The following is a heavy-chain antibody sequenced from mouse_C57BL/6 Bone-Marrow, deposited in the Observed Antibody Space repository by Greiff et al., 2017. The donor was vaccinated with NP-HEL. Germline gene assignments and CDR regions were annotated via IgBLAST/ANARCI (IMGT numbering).Heavy chain of an antibody. J-gene: IGHJ1*03. CDR2: IDPENGDT. V-gene: IGHV14-4*01. Sequence: EVKLQESGAELVRPGASVKLSCTASGFNIKDDYMHWVKQRPEQGLEWIGWIDPENGDTEYASKFQGKATITADTSSNTAYLQLSSLTSEDTAVYYCTSITTVVNWYFDVWGTGTTVTVSS. D-gene: IGHD1-1*01. CDR3: TSITTVVNWYFDV. CDR1: GFNIKDDY.